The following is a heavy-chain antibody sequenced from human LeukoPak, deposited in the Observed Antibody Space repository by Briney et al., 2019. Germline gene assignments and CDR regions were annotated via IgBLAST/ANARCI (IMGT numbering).Heavy chain of an antibody. V-gene: IGHV4-61*10. J-gene: IGHJ6*03. D-gene: IGHD6-13*01. Sequence: PSETLSLTCTVSGGSISSGNYYWSWIRQPAGKGLEWIGEINHSGSTNYNPSLKSRVTISVDTSKNQFSLKLSSVTAADTAVYYCASYSSSWQHPPRQPYYYYYMDVWGKGTTVTVSS. CDR3: ASYSSSWQHPPRQPYYYYYMDV. CDR2: INHSGST. CDR1: GGSISSGNYY.